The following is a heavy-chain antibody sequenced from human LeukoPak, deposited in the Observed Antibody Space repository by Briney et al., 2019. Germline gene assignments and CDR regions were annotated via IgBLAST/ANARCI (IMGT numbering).Heavy chain of an antibody. Sequence: ALVKVSCKASGYTFTGYYMHWVRQAPGQGLEWMGWINPNSGGTNYAQKFQGRVTMTRDTSISTAYMELSRLRSDDTAVYYCARRSYTGYSSSWSSDYDYWGQGTLVTVSS. V-gene: IGHV1-2*02. J-gene: IGHJ4*02. D-gene: IGHD6-13*01. CDR2: INPNSGGT. CDR3: ARRSYTGYSSSWSSDYDY. CDR1: GYTFTGYY.